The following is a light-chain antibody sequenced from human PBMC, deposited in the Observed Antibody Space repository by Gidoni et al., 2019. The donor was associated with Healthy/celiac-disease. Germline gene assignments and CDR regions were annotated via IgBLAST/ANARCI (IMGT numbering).Light chain of an antibody. Sequence: SYELTQPPSVSVSPGQTASITCSGDKLGDKYACWYQQKPGQSPVLVIYQDSKRPSGIPERFSGSNSGNTATLTISGTQAMDEADYYCQAWDSLLRVFGGGTKLTVL. CDR3: QAWDSLLRV. J-gene: IGLJ2*01. CDR2: QDS. CDR1: KLGDKY. V-gene: IGLV3-1*01.